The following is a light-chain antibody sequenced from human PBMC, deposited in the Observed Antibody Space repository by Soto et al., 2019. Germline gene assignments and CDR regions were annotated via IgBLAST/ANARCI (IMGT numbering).Light chain of an antibody. CDR2: DVS. Sequence: SVLTQPAPGSGFPGRPITISCTWASSEVWAYDNFFWYQQHPGKAPKLMVYDVSPQPSAVSNRFSGSKSGNTASLTISGLQAEDEADYYCGSYTTSSNYVFGTGTKVTVL. CDR3: GSYTTSSNYV. J-gene: IGLJ1*01. V-gene: IGLV2-14*01. CDR1: SSEVWAYDN.